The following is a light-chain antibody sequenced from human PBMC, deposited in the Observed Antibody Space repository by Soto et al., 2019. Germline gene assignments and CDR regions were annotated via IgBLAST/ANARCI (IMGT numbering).Light chain of an antibody. Sequence: QSALTQPASVSGSPGQSITISCTGTSSDIGNYNYVSWYQQHPGKAPKLMIYEVNNRPSGVSNRFSGSKSGSTASLTISGLQAEDEADYYCSSFTDSNTYVFGIGTKVTVL. CDR2: EVN. J-gene: IGLJ1*01. CDR3: SSFTDSNTYV. V-gene: IGLV2-14*01. CDR1: SSDIGNYNY.